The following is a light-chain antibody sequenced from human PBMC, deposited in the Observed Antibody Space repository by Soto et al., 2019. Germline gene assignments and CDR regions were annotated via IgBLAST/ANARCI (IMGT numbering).Light chain of an antibody. Sequence: EIVLTQSPGTLSLSPGERATLSCRASQTIRSNYVAWFQQTPGQAPRLLIYGAFNKASGIPDRFSGSGSGTDFTLTISRLEPEDFAVYYCQQYHSPPLTFGQGTKLEIK. CDR2: GAF. CDR1: QTIRSNY. CDR3: QQYHSPPLT. V-gene: IGKV3-20*01. J-gene: IGKJ1*01.